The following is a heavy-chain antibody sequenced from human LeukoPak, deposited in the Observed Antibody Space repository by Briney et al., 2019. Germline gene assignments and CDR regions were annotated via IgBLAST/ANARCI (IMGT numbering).Heavy chain of an antibody. CDR3: ARRYNSGWSPTYDY. CDR2: IYRSGGT. CDR1: GGSMSSYY. D-gene: IGHD6-19*01. Sequence: PSETLSLTCTVSGGSMSSYYWGWIRQPPGKGLEWIGYIYRSGGTSYNPSVRSRVSISLDTSKNQFSLRLSSVTAADTAVYFCARRYNSGWSPTYDYWGQGILVTVST. V-gene: IGHV4-59*01. J-gene: IGHJ4*02.